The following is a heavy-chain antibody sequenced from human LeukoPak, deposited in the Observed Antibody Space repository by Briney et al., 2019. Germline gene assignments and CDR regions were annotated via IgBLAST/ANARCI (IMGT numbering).Heavy chain of an antibody. V-gene: IGHV4-39*07. D-gene: IGHD2-21*01. CDR2: INHSGST. J-gene: IGHJ4*02. Sequence: PSQTLSLTCTVSGGSISSGSYYWSWIRQPPGKGLEWIGEINHSGSTNYNPSLKSRVTISVDTSKNQFSLKLSSVTAADTAVYYCAIYPINSVYYFDYWGQGTLVTVSS. CDR1: GGSISSGSYY. CDR3: AIYPINSVYYFDY.